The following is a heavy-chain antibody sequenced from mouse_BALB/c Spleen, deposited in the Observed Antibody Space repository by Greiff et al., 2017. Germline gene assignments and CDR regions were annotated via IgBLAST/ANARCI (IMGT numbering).Heavy chain of an antibody. CDR3: ARATVVARGFAY. J-gene: IGHJ3*01. CDR2: ILPGSGST. D-gene: IGHD1-1*01. Sequence: QVQLKESGAELMKPGASVKISCKATGYTFSSYWIEWVKQRPGHGLEWIGEILPGSGSTNYNEKFKGKATFTADTSSNTAYMQLSSLTSEDSAVYYCARATVVARGFAYWGQGTLVTVSA. V-gene: IGHV1-9*01. CDR1: GYTFSSYW.